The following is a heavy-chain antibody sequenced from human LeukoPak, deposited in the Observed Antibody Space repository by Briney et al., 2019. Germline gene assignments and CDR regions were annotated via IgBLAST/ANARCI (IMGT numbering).Heavy chain of an antibody. D-gene: IGHD1-1*01. CDR3: ARRRTPSLYDAFDI. Sequence: GESLKISCQVSGASLTSQWIVWVRQMPGKGLEWMGIIYPGDSDTRYSPSFQGQVTISADKSISTAYLQWSSLKASDTAMYYCARRRTPSLYDAFDIWGQGTMVTVSS. CDR2: IYPGDSDT. V-gene: IGHV5-51*01. CDR1: GASLTSQW. J-gene: IGHJ3*02.